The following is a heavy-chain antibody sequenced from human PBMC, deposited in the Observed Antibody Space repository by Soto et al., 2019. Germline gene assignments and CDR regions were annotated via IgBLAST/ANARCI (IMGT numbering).Heavy chain of an antibody. Sequence: VKVSCKASGYTFTGYYMHWVRQAPGQGLEWMGRINPNSGGTNYAQKFQGRVTMTRDTSTSTVYMELSSLRSEDTAVYYCARDGIVVVPAAMTDAFDIWGQGTMVTVSS. D-gene: IGHD2-2*01. CDR3: ARDGIVVVPAAMTDAFDI. V-gene: IGHV1-2*02. CDR1: GYTFTGYY. CDR2: INPNSGGT. J-gene: IGHJ3*02.